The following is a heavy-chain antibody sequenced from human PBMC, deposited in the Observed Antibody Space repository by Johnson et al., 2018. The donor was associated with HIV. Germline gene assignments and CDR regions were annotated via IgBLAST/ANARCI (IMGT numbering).Heavy chain of an antibody. CDR3: ARDKGIAARPDAFDI. D-gene: IGHD6-6*01. CDR2: ISYDGSNK. Sequence: QVQLVESGGGVVQPGRSLRLSCAASGFTFSSYAMHLVRQAPGKGLEWVAVISYDGSNKYYADSVKGRFTISRDNSKNTLYLQMNSLRAEDTAVYYCARDKGIAARPDAFDIWGQGTMVTVSS. V-gene: IGHV3-30*04. CDR1: GFTFSSYA. J-gene: IGHJ3*02.